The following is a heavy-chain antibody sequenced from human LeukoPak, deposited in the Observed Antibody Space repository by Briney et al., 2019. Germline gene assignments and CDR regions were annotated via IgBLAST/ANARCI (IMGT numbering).Heavy chain of an antibody. V-gene: IGHV3-7*01. CDR1: GFTFNSYW. D-gene: IGHD2-2*01. CDR3: ATSSNAPGNH. J-gene: IGHJ5*02. Sequence: GGSLRLSCAASGFTFNSYWMSWVRQAPEKGLEWVANIKEDGSAQYYVDSVKGRFTISRDNTQNSLNLQMNSLRAEDTAVYYCATSSNAPGNHWGQGTLVTVSS. CDR2: IKEDGSAQ.